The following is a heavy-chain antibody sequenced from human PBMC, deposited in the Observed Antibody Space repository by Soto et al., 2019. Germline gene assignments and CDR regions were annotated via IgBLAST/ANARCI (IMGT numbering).Heavy chain of an antibody. D-gene: IGHD3-10*01. CDR3: AIYNIMVRGVPIDY. CDR1: GGSFSGYY. J-gene: IGHJ4*02. V-gene: IGHV4-34*01. CDR2: INHSGST. Sequence: SETLSLTCAVYGGSFSGYYWSWIRQPPGKGLEWIGEINHSGSTTYNPSLKSRVTISVDTSKNQFSLKLSSVTAADTAMYYCAIYNIMVRGVPIDYWGQGTLVTVSS.